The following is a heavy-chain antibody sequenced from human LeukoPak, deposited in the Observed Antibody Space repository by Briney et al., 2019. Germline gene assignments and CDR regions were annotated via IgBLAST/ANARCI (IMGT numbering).Heavy chain of an antibody. Sequence: SVKVSCTASGGTFSSYAISWVRQAPGQGLEWMGGIIPIFGTANYAQKFQGRVTITADESTGTAYMELSSLRSEDTAVYYCARDRQGAYQFDPWGQGTLVTVSS. CDR1: GGTFSSYA. J-gene: IGHJ5*02. V-gene: IGHV1-69*13. D-gene: IGHD3-16*01. CDR3: ARDRQGAYQFDP. CDR2: IIPIFGTA.